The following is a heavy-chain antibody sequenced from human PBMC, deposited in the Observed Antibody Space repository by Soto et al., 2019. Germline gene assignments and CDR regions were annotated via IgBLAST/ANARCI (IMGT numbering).Heavy chain of an antibody. Sequence: QVQLQESGPGLVKPSQTLSLTCTVSGGSISSGGYYWSWIRQHPGKGLEWIGYSHYSGSTHFNPSLKSRVTIAVDPSKNQFSLKLSSVTAADTAVYYCARDIAAAGTTYDSYYYGMDVWGQGTTVTVSS. V-gene: IGHV4-31*03. CDR2: SHYSGST. D-gene: IGHD6-13*01. CDR3: ARDIAAAGTTYDSYYYGMDV. J-gene: IGHJ6*02. CDR1: GGSISSGGYY.